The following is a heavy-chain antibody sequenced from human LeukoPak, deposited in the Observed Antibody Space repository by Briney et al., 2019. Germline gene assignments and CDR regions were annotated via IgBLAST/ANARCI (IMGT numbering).Heavy chain of an antibody. CDR1: GGSISSGSYY. V-gene: IGHV4-61*02. CDR3: AAGEEDYGDFNWFAP. Sequence: SQTLSLTCTVSGGSISSGSYYWSWIRQPAGKGLEWIGRIYTSGSTNYNPSLKSRATISVDTSKNQFSLKLSSVTAADTAVYYCAAGEEDYGDFNWFAPWGQGTLVTVSS. D-gene: IGHD4-17*01. CDR2: IYTSGST. J-gene: IGHJ5*02.